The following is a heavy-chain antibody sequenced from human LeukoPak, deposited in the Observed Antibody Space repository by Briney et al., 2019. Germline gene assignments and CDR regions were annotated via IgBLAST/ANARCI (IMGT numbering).Heavy chain of an antibody. CDR3: ARRPGGIAAAGTMREAWFDP. CDR1: GGSISSGGYY. CDR2: IYHSGST. J-gene: IGHJ5*02. V-gene: IGHV4-30-2*01. Sequence: SETLSLTCTVSGGSISSGGYYWSWIRQPPGKGLEWIGYIYHSGSTYYNLSLKSRVTISVDRSKNQFSLKLSSVTAADTAVYYCARRPGGIAAAGTMREAWFDPWGQGTLVTVSS. D-gene: IGHD6-13*01.